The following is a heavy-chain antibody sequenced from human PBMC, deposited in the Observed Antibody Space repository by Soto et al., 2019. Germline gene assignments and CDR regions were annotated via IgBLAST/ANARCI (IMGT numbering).Heavy chain of an antibody. CDR3: ARGATEPTLQLWLFLGFDY. CDR1: GFTFSSYW. V-gene: IGHV3-7*05. CDR2: IKQDGSEK. Sequence: HPGGSLRLSCAASGFTFSSYWMSWVRQAPGKGLEWVANIKQDGSEKYYVDSVKGRFTISRDNAKNSLYLQMNSLRAEDTAVYYCARGATEPTLQLWLFLGFDYWGQGTLVTVSS. J-gene: IGHJ4*02. D-gene: IGHD5-18*01.